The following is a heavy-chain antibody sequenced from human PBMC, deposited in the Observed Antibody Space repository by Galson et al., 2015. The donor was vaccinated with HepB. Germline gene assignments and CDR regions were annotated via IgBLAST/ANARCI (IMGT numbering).Heavy chain of an antibody. CDR3: ARDVTYCSSTSCYTYANLYYFDY. D-gene: IGHD2-2*02. J-gene: IGHJ4*02. CDR1: GDSVSSNSAA. Sequence: CAISGDSVSSNSAAWNWIRQSPSRGLEWLGRTYYRSKWYNDYAVSVKSRIPINPDTSKNQFSLQLNSVTPEDTAVYYCARDVTYCSSTSCYTYANLYYFDYWGQGTLVTVSS. CDR2: TYYRSKWYN. V-gene: IGHV6-1*01.